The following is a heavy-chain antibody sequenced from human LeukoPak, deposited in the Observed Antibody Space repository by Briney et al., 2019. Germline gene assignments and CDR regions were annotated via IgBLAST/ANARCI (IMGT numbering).Heavy chain of an antibody. J-gene: IGHJ6*02. CDR3: ARDRLGYYYGMDV. V-gene: IGHV4-34*01. D-gene: IGHD4-11*01. CDR1: GGSFTGYY. Sequence: SETLSLTCAVYGGSFTGYYWSWIRQPPGKGLEWIGEVNQSGSTNYNPSLKSRVTISVDTSKNQFSLKLSSVTAADTAVYYCARDRLGYYYGMDVWGQGTTVTVSS. CDR2: VNQSGST.